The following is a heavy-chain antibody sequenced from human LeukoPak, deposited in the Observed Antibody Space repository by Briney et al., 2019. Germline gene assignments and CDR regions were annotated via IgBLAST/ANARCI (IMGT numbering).Heavy chain of an antibody. J-gene: IGHJ6*03. CDR2: ISGSGGST. D-gene: IGHD3-3*01. Sequence: GGSLRLSCAASGFSFSNYAMSWVRLAPGKGLEWVSDISGSGGSTYYADSVKGRFTISRDNSKSTLYLQMNSLRAEDTAVYYCVPRKEWSCYMGVWNKGTTVTVSS. CDR3: VPRKEWSCYMGV. V-gene: IGHV3-23*01. CDR1: GFSFSNYA.